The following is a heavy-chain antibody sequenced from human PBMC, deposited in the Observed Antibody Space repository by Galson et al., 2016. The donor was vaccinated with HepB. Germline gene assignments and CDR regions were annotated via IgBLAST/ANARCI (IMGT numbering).Heavy chain of an antibody. D-gene: IGHD6-19*01. CDR3: AKFSGWYEEKYFFDY. V-gene: IGHV1-69*13. CDR2: IIPVFRTA. CDR1: RGIFSNFA. Sequence: SVKVSCKASRGIFSNFAISWVRQAPGQGLEWMGGIIPVFRTANYAQKFQGRVTITADDSTSTAYMELRSLTSEDTAVYYCAKFSGWYEEKYFFDYWAQGTLVTVSS. J-gene: IGHJ4*02.